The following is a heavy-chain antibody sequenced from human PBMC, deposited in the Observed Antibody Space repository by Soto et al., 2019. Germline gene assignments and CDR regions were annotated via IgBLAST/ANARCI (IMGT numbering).Heavy chain of an antibody. CDR1: GGSISSSHYY. J-gene: IGHJ4*02. CDR3: ARLPGDILTGFYPDY. CDR2: IYYSGST. V-gene: IGHV4-39*01. Sequence: SETLSLTXTVSGGSISSSHYYWGWIRQPPGKEPEWIGSIYYSGSTYYNPSLKSRVTISVDTSKNQFSLKLSSLTAADTAVYYCARLPGDILTGFYPDYWGQGTLVTVSS. D-gene: IGHD3-9*01.